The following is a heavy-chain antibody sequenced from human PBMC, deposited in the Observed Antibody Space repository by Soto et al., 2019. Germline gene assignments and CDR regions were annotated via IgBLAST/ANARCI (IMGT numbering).Heavy chain of an antibody. CDR1: GGTFSSHS. CDR3: STSVYCSTTSCWYYYGLDV. D-gene: IGHD2-2*01. J-gene: IGHJ6*02. V-gene: IGHV1-69*06. Sequence: QVQLVQSGAEVKKPGSSVKVSCKVSGGTFSSHSINWVRQAPGQGPEWMGGIIPIFGAENYAQKFQGRVKITADKSTSTAYMELSSLTSEYTALYYCSTSVYCSTTSCWYYYGLDVWGQGTTVIVSS. CDR2: IIPIFGAE.